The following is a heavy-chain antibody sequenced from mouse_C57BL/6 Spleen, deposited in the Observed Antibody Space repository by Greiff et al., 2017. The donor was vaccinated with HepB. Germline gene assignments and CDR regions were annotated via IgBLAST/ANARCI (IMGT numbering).Heavy chain of an antibody. V-gene: IGHV1-53*01. Sequence: VQLQQPGTELVKPGASVKLSCKASGYTFTSYWMHWVKQRHGQGLEWIGNINPSNGGTNYNEKFKSKATLTVDKSSSTAYRQRSSLTSEDSAVYYCAREAYYGNYYAMDYWGQGTSVTVSS. CDR1: GYTFTSYW. D-gene: IGHD2-10*01. J-gene: IGHJ4*01. CDR3: AREAYYGNYYAMDY. CDR2: INPSNGGT.